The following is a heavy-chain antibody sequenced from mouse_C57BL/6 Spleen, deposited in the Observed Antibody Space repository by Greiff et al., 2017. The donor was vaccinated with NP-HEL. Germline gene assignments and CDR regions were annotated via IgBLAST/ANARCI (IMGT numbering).Heavy chain of an antibody. CDR2: IWSGGST. J-gene: IGHJ4*01. V-gene: IGHV2-2*01. CDR1: GFSLTSYG. CDR3: ATLGLPLYYYAMDY. Sequence: QVQLKESGPGLVQPSQSLSITCTVSGFSLTSYGVHWVRQSPGKGLEWLGVIWSGGSTDYNAAFISRLSISKDNSKSQVFFKMNSLQADDTAIYYCATLGLPLYYYAMDYWGQGTSVTVSS. D-gene: IGHD3-1*01.